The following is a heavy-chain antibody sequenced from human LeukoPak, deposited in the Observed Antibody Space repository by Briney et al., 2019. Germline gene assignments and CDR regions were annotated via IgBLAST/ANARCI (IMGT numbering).Heavy chain of an antibody. CDR2: VSGSGGST. D-gene: IGHD6-6*01. Sequence: PGGSLRLSCAASGFTFSSYWMSWVRQAPGKGLEWVSAVSGSGGSTYYADSVKGRFTISRDNSKNTLYLQMNSLRAEDTAVYYCAKVVEYSSSYWGQGTLVTVSS. V-gene: IGHV3-23*01. CDR1: GFTFSSYW. CDR3: AKVVEYSSSY. J-gene: IGHJ4*02.